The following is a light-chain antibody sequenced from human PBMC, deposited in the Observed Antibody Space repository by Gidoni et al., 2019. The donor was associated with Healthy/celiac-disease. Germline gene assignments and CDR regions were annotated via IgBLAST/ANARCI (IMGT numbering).Light chain of an antibody. CDR3: QQSYSTPPFT. CDR2: AAS. CDR1: QSISSY. J-gene: IGKJ3*01. V-gene: IGKV1-39*01. Sequence: DIQMTQSPSSLSASVGDRVTITCRASQSISSYLNWYQQKPGKAPKLLIYAASSLQSRVPSRFSGSGSGTDFTLTISSLQPEDFATYYCQQSYSTPPFTFXPXTKVDIK.